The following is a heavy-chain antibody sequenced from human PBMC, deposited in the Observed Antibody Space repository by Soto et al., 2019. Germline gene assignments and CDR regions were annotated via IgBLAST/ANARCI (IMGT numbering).Heavy chain of an antibody. CDR1: GGSISSYY. CDR3: ARADGSESYHYYMDV. V-gene: IGHV4-59*01. Sequence: PSETLSLTCTVSGGSISSYYWSWIRQPPGKGLEWIGYIYYSGSTNYNPSLKSRVTISVDTSKNQFSLKLSSVTAADTAVYYCARADGSESYHYYMDVWGKGTTVTVSS. CDR2: IYYSGST. D-gene: IGHD3-10*01. J-gene: IGHJ6*03.